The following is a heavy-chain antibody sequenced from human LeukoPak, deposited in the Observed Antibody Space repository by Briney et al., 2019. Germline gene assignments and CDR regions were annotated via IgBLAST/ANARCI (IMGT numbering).Heavy chain of an antibody. CDR1: GYSIRSGYY. V-gene: IGHV4-38-2*01. CDR2: IYHSGTT. J-gene: IGHJ4*02. Sequence: PSETLSLTCAVSGYSIRSGYYWGWIRQPPGKGLEWIGSIYHSGTTYYNPSLESRVSISIDTSENQFSLRLSSVTAADTAVYYCARLARIAMVRGIINRGYYFDYWGQGTPVTVSS. D-gene: IGHD3-10*01. CDR3: ARLARIAMVRGIINRGYYFDY.